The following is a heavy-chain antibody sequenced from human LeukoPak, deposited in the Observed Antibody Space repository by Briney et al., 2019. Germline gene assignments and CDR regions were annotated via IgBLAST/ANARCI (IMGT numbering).Heavy chain of an antibody. Sequence: SETLSLTCTVSGVXISSSSYYWGWIRQPPGMGLQWLGTIYYSGSTYYNPSLKSRLTMSVDTSKNQFSLKLSSVTVADTAIYYCARQTYYYDSSGHPYWYFDLWGRGTLVTVSS. CDR3: ARQTYYYDSSGHPYWYFDL. CDR2: IYYSGST. D-gene: IGHD3-22*01. V-gene: IGHV4-39*01. CDR1: GVXISSSSYY. J-gene: IGHJ2*01.